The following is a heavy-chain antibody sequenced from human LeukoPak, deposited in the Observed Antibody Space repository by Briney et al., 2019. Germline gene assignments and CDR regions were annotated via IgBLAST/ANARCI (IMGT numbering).Heavy chain of an antibody. J-gene: IGHJ4*02. CDR1: GFTFSSYS. V-gene: IGHV3-21*01. CDR2: ISSSSSYI. D-gene: IGHD2-2*01. Sequence: GGSLRLSCAASGFTFSSYSMNWVRQAPGKGLEWVSSISSSSSYIYYADSVKGRFTISRDNAKNSLYLQMNSLRADDTAVYYCARVGPEVVPAAGRYYFDYWGQGTLVTVSS. CDR3: ARVGPEVVPAAGRYYFDY.